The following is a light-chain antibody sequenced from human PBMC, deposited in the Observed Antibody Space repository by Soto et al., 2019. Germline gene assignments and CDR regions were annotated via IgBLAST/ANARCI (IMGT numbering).Light chain of an antibody. Sequence: QSALTQPASVSGSPGQSITISCTGISNDVGTYNLVSWYQHHPGKAPKLIIYEASKRPSGVPNRFSGSKSGNTASLTISGLHAEDEADYYCCSYGGSVVFGGGTKVTVL. J-gene: IGLJ2*01. CDR2: EAS. CDR1: SNDVGTYNL. CDR3: CSYGGSVV. V-gene: IGLV2-23*01.